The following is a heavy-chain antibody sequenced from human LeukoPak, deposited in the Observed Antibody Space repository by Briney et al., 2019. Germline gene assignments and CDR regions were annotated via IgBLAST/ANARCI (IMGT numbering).Heavy chain of an antibody. J-gene: IGHJ4*02. CDR3: ARWPGPRWFGDYYLDY. Sequence: ASVKVSCKASGYTFTCYGISWVRQAPGQGLEWMGWISSYNGNTNNAQKLQGRVTMTTDTSTRTAYMELRSLRSDDTAVYYCARWPGPRWFGDYYLDYWGQGTLVTVSS. D-gene: IGHD3-10*01. V-gene: IGHV1-18*01. CDR1: GYTFTCYG. CDR2: ISSYNGNT.